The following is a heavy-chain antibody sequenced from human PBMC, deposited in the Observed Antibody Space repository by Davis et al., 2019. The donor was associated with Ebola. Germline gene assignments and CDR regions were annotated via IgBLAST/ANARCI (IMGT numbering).Heavy chain of an antibody. CDR1: GFTFSSYS. D-gene: IGHD3-16*01. V-gene: IGHV3-21*04. J-gene: IGHJ4*02. CDR2: ISSSSSYI. Sequence: GESLKISCAASGFTFSSYSMNWVRQAPGKGLEWVSSISSSSSYIYYADSVKGRFTISRDNAKNSLYLQMNSLRAEDTAVYYCARDGAGMITFGGVHDYWGQGTLVTVSS. CDR3: ARDGAGMITFGGVHDY.